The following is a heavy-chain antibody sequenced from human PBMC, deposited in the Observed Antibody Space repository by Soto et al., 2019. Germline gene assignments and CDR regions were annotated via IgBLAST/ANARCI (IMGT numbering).Heavy chain of an antibody. D-gene: IGHD3-22*01. Sequence: QVQLQQWGAGLLKHSETLSLTCAVHGGSFSGHSWTWIRQSPGKGLEWIGDINHSGRVNYSPSLKSRVTLSLDTSKNQFSLSLSAVTAADTAMYYCSTRAYDTNGYYGFDPWGKGTLVTVSS. CDR3: STRAYDTNGYYGFDP. J-gene: IGHJ5*01. V-gene: IGHV4-34*01. CDR1: GGSFSGHS. CDR2: INHSGRV.